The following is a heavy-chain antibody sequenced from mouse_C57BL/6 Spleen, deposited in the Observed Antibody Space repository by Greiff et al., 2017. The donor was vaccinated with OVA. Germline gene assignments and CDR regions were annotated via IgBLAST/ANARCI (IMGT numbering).Heavy chain of an antibody. Sequence: VQLQQSGPELVKPGASVKISCKASGYTFTDYYMNWVKQSHGKSLEWIGDINPNNGGTSYNQKFKGKATLTVDKSSSTAYMELRSLTSEDSAVYYCARWGTVVGMDYWGQGTSVTVSS. CDR3: ARWGTVVGMDY. V-gene: IGHV1-26*01. J-gene: IGHJ4*01. CDR1: GYTFTDYY. D-gene: IGHD1-1*01. CDR2: INPNNGGT.